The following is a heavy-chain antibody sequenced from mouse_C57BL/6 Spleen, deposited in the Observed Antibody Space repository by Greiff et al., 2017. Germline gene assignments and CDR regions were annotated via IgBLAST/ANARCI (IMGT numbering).Heavy chain of an antibody. Sequence: QVQLQQPGAELVKPGASVKLSCKASGYTFTSYWMHWVKQRPGQGLEWIGMIHPNSGSTNYNEKFKSKATLTVDKSDSTAYMQLSSLTSEDSAVYYCARGGPYDYDAGMDYWGQGTSVTVSS. D-gene: IGHD2-4*01. CDR3: ARGGPYDYDAGMDY. CDR1: GYTFTSYW. V-gene: IGHV1-64*01. CDR2: IHPNSGST. J-gene: IGHJ4*01.